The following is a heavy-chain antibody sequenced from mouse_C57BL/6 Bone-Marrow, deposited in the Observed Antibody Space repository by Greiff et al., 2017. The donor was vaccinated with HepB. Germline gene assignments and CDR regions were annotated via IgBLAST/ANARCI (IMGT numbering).Heavy chain of an antibody. D-gene: IGHD2-1*01. J-gene: IGHJ2*01. Sequence: VQLQQSGAELVRPGTSVKVSCKASGYAFTNYLIEWVKQRPGQGLECIGVINPGSGGTNYNEKFKGKATLTADKSSSTAYMQLSSLTSEDSAVYFCARWGGNPYWGQGTTLTVSS. CDR2: INPGSGGT. V-gene: IGHV1-54*01. CDR3: ARWGGNPY. CDR1: GYAFTNYL.